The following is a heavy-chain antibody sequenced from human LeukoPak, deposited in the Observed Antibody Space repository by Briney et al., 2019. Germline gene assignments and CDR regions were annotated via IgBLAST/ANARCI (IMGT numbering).Heavy chain of an antibody. V-gene: IGHV4-34*01. CDR3: ARGQGATVPQVGKNWFDP. D-gene: IGHD1-26*01. CDR2: VNESGGT. CDR1: GGSFSGYY. J-gene: IGHJ5*02. Sequence: SETLSLTCAVYGGSFSGYYWNWIRQTPAKGMEWIGEVNESGGTNISPSLRSRVILSVDTSKNQFSLKLISVTVADTAIYYCARGQGATVPQVGKNWFDPWGQGTRVTVSS.